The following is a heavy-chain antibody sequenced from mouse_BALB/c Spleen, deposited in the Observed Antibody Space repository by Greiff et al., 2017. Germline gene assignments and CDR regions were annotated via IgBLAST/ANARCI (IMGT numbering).Heavy chain of an antibody. D-gene: IGHD1-1*01. J-gene: IGHJ4*01. V-gene: IGHV1S81*02. CDR3: ARGPPTTVVATKAMDY. Sequence: QVQLQQSGAELVKPGASVKLSCKTSGYTFTSYWMHWVKQRPGQGLEWIGEINPSNGRTNYNEKFKSKATLTVDKSSSTAYMQLSSLTSEDSAVYYCARGPPTTVVATKAMDYWGQGTSVTVSS. CDR2: INPSNGRT. CDR1: GYTFTSYW.